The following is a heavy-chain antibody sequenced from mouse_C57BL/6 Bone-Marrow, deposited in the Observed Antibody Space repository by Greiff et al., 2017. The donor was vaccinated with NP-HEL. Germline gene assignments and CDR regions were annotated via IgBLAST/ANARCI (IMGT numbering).Heavy chain of an antibody. V-gene: IGHV5-9-1*02. Sequence: EVKVEESGEGLVKPGGSLKLSCAASGFTFSSYAMSWVRQTPEKRLEWVAYISSGGDYIYYADTVKGRFTISRDNARNTLYLQMSSLKSEDTAMYYCTRGDYGNFYWYFDVWGTGTTVTVSS. CDR1: GFTFSSYA. CDR2: ISSGGDYI. CDR3: TRGDYGNFYWYFDV. J-gene: IGHJ1*03. D-gene: IGHD2-1*01.